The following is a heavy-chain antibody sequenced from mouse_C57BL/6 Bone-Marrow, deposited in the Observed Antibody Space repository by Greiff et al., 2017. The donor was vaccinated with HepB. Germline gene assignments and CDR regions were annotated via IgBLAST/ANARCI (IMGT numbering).Heavy chain of an antibody. CDR2: INPNNGGT. Sequence: EVQLQQSGPELVKPGASVKIPCKASGYTFTDYNMDWVRQSLGKSLEWIGEINPNNGGTNYNKNFKGQATLTVDKSSSTAYMELRSLTSEDTAVYYCARHYFDYWGQGTTLTVTA. J-gene: IGHJ2*01. CDR1: GYTFTDYN. V-gene: IGHV1-18*01. CDR3: ARHYFDY.